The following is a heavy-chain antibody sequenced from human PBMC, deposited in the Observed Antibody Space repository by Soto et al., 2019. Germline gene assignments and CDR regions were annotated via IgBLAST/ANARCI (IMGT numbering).Heavy chain of an antibody. CDR3: VRPRSSWYDWFDP. J-gene: IGHJ5*02. CDR1: GYTFTSYW. Sequence: LGESLKISCQGSGYTFTSYWIGWVRQMPGKGLEWMGIIYPGDSDTRYSPSFQGQVTISVDKSISTAYLQWSSLKASDTAMYYCVRPRSSWYDWFDPWGQGTLVTVSS. D-gene: IGHD6-13*01. CDR2: IYPGDSDT. V-gene: IGHV5-51*01.